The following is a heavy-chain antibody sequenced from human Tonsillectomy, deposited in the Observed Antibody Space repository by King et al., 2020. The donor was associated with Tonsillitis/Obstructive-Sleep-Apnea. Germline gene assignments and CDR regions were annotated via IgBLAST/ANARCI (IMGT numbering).Heavy chain of an antibody. J-gene: IGHJ3*02. CDR1: GFTFRDYA. Sequence: VQLVESGGGLVQPGGSLRLSCAASGFTFRDYAFSWVRQAPGKGLEWVSVVTGSGGSTHYADSVKGRFTISSDNSNNTVYLQMNSLSAEDTAVYYCAKERQARRGYCSGGSCYHDAFDMWGQGTRVTVSS. CDR3: AKERQARRGYCSGGSCYHDAFDM. CDR2: VTGSGGST. D-gene: IGHD2-15*01. V-gene: IGHV3-23*04.